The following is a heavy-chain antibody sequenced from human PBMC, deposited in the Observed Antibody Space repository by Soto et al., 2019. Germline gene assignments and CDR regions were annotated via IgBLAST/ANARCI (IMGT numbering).Heavy chain of an antibody. CDR2: IIPIFGTA. CDR1: GGTLGSYS. J-gene: IGHJ4*02. CDR3: ARMSYIVIVPADHDHGSWPDF. V-gene: IGHV1-69*13. Sequence: SVKVSCKASGGTLGSYSSSWVRQATGQGLEWMGGIIPIFGTANYAQKFQGRVTITADESTSTAYRELSSLRSEDTAVYYCARMSYIVIVPADHDHGSWPDFWGQRTLVSVAS. D-gene: IGHD2-2*01.